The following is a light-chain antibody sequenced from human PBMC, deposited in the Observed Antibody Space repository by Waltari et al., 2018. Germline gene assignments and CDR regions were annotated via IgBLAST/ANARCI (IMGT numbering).Light chain of an antibody. Sequence: QHLPGADATRLIYNNHRRCAGGPDRFSGSKSGTSASLAIIGLQSEDEDDYYCAAWDDGPNAWMFGGGTKLTVL. CDR3: AAWDDGPNAWM. J-gene: IGLJ3*02. V-gene: IGLV1-44*01. CDR2: NNH.